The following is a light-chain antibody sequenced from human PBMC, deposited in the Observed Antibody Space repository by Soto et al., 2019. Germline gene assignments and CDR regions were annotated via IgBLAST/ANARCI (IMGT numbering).Light chain of an antibody. CDR1: SSNIGGNT. Sequence: QSVLTQPPSASGTPGQRVSISCSGSSSNIGGNTVNWYQQLPGTAPELLIHSNNLRPSGVPDRFSGSKSGTSATLDITGLQTGDEADYYCGTYDSSLRDGVFGTGTKVTVL. CDR3: GTYDSSLRDGV. J-gene: IGLJ1*01. V-gene: IGLV1-44*01. CDR2: SNN.